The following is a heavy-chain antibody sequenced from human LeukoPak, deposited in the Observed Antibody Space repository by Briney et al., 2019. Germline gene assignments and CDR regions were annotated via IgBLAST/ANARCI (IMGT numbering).Heavy chain of an antibody. CDR1: GFTFGDYA. CDR2: TRSKAYGGTT. D-gene: IGHD3-10*01. J-gene: IGHJ4*02. Sequence: KPGGSLRLSCTASGFTFGDYAMSWFRQAPGKGLEWVGFTRSKAYGGTTEYAASVKGRFIISRDDSKNIAYLQMNSLKTEDTAVYYCTRCYGSGTPDDYWGQGTLVTVSS. CDR3: TRCYGSGTPDDY. V-gene: IGHV3-49*05.